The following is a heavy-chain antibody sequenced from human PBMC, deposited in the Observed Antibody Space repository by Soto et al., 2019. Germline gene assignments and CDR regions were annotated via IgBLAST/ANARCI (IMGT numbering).Heavy chain of an antibody. Sequence: GGSLRLSCTASGFTFGDDAISWIRQAPGKGLEWVGFIRSAAYGGTAQYAAPVKGRFTISRDDSKSIAYLQMDSLRTDDTAVYYCTRVRVSMMIEVSDYGDQGSLVAASS. D-gene: IGHD3-22*01. CDR1: GFTFGDDA. V-gene: IGHV3-49*03. CDR3: TRVRVSMMIEVSDY. CDR2: IRSAAYGGTA. J-gene: IGHJ4*01.